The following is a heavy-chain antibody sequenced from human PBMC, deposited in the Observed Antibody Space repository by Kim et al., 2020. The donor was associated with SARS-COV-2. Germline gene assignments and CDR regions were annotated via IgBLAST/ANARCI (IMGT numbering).Heavy chain of an antibody. CDR2: GST. J-gene: IGHJ3*02. D-gene: IGHD2-8*01. CDR3: ARVLIAAFDI. V-gene: IGHV4-31*02. Sequence: GSTYYNPSLKSRVTISVDTSKNQFSLKLSSVTAADTAVYYCARVLIAAFDIWGQGTMVTISS.